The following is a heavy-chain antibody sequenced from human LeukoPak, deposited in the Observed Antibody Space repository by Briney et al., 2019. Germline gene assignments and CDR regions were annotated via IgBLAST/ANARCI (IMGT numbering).Heavy chain of an antibody. CDR1: GFTFREAW. CDR3: TTGLFESVDSWSGYYRFEF. V-gene: IGHV3-15*01. J-gene: IGHJ4*02. D-gene: IGHD3-3*01. Sequence: GGSLRLSCAASGFTFREAWMSWVRQAPGKGLEWVGLIKRKTDGGTTDYATPVKGRFTISRDDSKNTLYLQMNSLKTEDTAIYYCTTGLFESVDSWSGYYRFEFWGQGTLVTVSS. CDR2: IKRKTDGGTT.